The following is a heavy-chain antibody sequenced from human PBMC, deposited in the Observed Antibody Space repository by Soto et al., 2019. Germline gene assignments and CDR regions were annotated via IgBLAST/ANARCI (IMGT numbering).Heavy chain of an antibody. V-gene: IGHV2-5*02. D-gene: IGHD3-22*01. CDR2: IYWDDDK. CDR1: GFSLSTSGVG. CDR3: AHSIHSGYYLGFDY. Sequence: QITLKESGPTLVKPTQTLTLTCTFSGFSLSTSGVGVGWIRQPPGKALEWLALIYWDDDKRYSPSLKSRLTITKDTSKIQVVITMTNMDPVDTATYYCAHSIHSGYYLGFDYWGQGTLVPVSS. J-gene: IGHJ4*02.